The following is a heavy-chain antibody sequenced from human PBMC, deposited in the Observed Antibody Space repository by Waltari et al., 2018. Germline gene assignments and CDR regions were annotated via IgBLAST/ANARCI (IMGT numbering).Heavy chain of an antibody. Sequence: EVHLVASGGNLVKPGGSLRIPCAAAGLTFRHGWMAWVRQAPGKGLEWVGRIKSKTEGGTTDYAAVVKGRFTISRDDSRTTAYLQMNSLRAEDTAFYFCTTDRGVATLPMFDYWGRGTLVTVSS. CDR1: GLTFRHGW. D-gene: IGHD1-1*01. J-gene: IGHJ4*02. CDR2: IKSKTEGGTT. V-gene: IGHV3-15*01. CDR3: TTDRGVATLPMFDY.